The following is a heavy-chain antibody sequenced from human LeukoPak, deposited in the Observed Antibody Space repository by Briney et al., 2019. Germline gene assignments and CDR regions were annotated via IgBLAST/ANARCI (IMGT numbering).Heavy chain of an antibody. CDR2: INGDGSII. J-gene: IGHJ4*02. CDR3: RGGGTIVVAGY. CDR1: GFTFRNYW. Sequence: GGSLRLSCAASGFTFRNYWMHWVRQAQGKGLRGVSRINGDGSIINYADSVKGRFTMSRDNAKNTLYLQMNSLRVEDTAVYYCRGGGTIVVAGYWGQGTLVTVSS. D-gene: IGHD6-19*01. V-gene: IGHV3-74*01.